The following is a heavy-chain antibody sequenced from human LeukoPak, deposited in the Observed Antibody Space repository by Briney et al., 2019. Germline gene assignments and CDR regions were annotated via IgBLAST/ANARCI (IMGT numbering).Heavy chain of an antibody. D-gene: IGHD1-7*01. CDR3: ARDWNWDDWYFDL. V-gene: IGHV3-48*03. CDR1: GFTFSTYE. Sequence: PGGSLRLSCAASGFTFSTYEMNWVRQAPGKGLEWVSHISSSGSTISYADSVKGRFTISRDNAKNSLHLQMNGLRTEDTAVYYCARDWNWDDWYFDLWGGGTLVTVSS. J-gene: IGHJ2*01. CDR2: ISSSGSTI.